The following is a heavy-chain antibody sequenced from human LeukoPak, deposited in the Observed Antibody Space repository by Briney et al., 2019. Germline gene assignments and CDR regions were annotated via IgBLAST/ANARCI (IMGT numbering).Heavy chain of an antibody. D-gene: IGHD3-10*01. CDR1: GFTFSSYW. CDR3: ARDGYGLGIYYGRFDS. Sequence: GGSLRLSCAASGFTFSSYWMSWVRQAPGKGLEWAANIKQDGSEKDYVDSVKGRFTISRDNARKLLFLQMNSLRAEDTALYYCARDGYGLGIYYGRFDSWGQGTPVTVSS. V-gene: IGHV3-7*01. CDR2: IKQDGSEK. J-gene: IGHJ4*02.